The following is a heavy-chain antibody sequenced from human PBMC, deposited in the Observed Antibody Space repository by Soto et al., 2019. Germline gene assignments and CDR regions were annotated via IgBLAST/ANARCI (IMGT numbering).Heavy chain of an antibody. Sequence: GESLKISCKGSGYSFTSYWIGWVRQMPGKGLELMGIIYPGDSDTRYSPSFQGQVTISADKSISTAYLQWSSLKASDTAMYYCARTAAAGKYYYGMGVWGQGTTVTVSS. CDR2: IYPGDSDT. CDR3: ARTAAAGKYYYGMGV. D-gene: IGHD6-13*01. CDR1: GYSFTSYW. J-gene: IGHJ6*02. V-gene: IGHV5-51*01.